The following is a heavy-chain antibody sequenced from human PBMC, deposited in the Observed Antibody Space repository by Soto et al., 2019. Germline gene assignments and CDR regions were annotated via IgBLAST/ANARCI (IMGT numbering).Heavy chain of an antibody. CDR3: ARERFGSSEPGGYNWFDP. CDR1: GGSISSYY. V-gene: IGHV4-59*01. Sequence: SKTLSLTCTVSGGSISSYYWSWIRQPPGKGLEWIGYIYYSGSTNYNPSLKSRVTISVDTSKNQFSLKLSSVTAADTAVYYCARERFGSSEPGGYNWFDPWGQGTLVTVSS. D-gene: IGHD6-6*01. J-gene: IGHJ5*02. CDR2: IYYSGST.